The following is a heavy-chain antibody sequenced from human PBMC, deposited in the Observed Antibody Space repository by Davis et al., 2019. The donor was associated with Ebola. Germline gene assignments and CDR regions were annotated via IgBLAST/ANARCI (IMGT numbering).Heavy chain of an antibody. CDR2: ISYDGSNN. D-gene: IGHD1/OR15-1a*01. Sequence: GESLKISCAASGFTFSSYAMHWVRQAPGKGLEWVAVISYDGSNNYYADFVKGRFTISRDNSKDTLYLQMNSLRGEDTAVFYCARELEHQHDYWGQGTLVTVSS. J-gene: IGHJ4*02. CDR3: ARELEHQHDY. V-gene: IGHV3-30*04. CDR1: GFTFSSYA.